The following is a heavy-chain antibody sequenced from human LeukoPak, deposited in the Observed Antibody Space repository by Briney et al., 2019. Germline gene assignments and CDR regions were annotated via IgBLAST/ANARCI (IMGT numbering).Heavy chain of an antibody. J-gene: IGHJ6*02. V-gene: IGHV4-59*01. Sequence: SETLSLTCTVSGGSISSYYWSWIRQPPGKGLEWIGYIYYSGSTNYNPSLKSRVTISVDTSKNQFSLKLSSVTAADTALYYCAREGSHYYGMDVWGQGTTVTVSS. CDR1: GGSISSYY. CDR2: IYYSGST. CDR3: AREGSHYYGMDV.